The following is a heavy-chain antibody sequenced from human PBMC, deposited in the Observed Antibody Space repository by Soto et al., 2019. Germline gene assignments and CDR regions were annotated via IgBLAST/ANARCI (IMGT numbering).Heavy chain of an antibody. J-gene: IGHJ6*01. CDR2: SIPIFRTA. Sequence: QVQLVQSGAEVKKPGSSVKVSCTASGGTFSIYSINWVRQAPGQGLEWMGGSIPIFRTANYAQKFQGRVTITADESTSTVYMELSSLRSEDTAVYYCAQGWQHRKASYYYDMDVWGQGTTVTVSS. D-gene: IGHD2-15*01. V-gene: IGHV1-69*01. CDR1: GGTFSIYS. CDR3: AQGWQHRKASYYYDMDV.